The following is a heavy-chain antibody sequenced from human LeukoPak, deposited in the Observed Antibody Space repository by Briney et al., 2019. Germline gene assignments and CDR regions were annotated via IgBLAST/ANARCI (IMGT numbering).Heavy chain of an antibody. CDR1: GYSFTSHW. J-gene: IGHJ4*02. CDR2: IYPGDSDT. V-gene: IGHV5-51*01. Sequence: GESLKISCKGSGYSFTSHWIGWVRQMPGKGLEWMGIIYPGDSDTRYSPSFQGQVTISADKSISTAYLQWSSLKASDTAMYYCARNGDPWFGELSSNFDYWGQGTLVTVSS. D-gene: IGHD3-10*01. CDR3: ARNGDPWFGELSSNFDY.